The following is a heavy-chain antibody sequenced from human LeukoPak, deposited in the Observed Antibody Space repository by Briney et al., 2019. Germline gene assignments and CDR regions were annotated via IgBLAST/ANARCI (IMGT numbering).Heavy chain of an antibody. J-gene: IGHJ4*02. D-gene: IGHD2-15*01. Sequence: QPGRSLRLSCAASGFTFSSFDMHWVRQAPGKGLEWVTVVLKDGTDKDYADSVKGRFTISRDNSKKTLYLQMNSLRAEDTAVYYCARDRLHCSGGSCYSQLFDYWGQGTLVTVSS. V-gene: IGHV3-30*19. CDR3: ARDRLHCSGGSCYSQLFDY. CDR2: VLKDGTDK. CDR1: GFTFSSFD.